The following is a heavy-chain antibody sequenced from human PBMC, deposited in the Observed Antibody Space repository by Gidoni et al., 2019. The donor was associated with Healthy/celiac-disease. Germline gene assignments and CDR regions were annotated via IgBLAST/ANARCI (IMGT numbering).Heavy chain of an antibody. CDR2: IYPGDSDT. Sequence: EVQLVQSGAEVKKPGESLKISCKGSGYSFTSYWIGWVRQMPGKGLECMGIIYPGDSDTRYSPSFQGQVTISADKSISTAYLQWSSLKASDTAMYYCARLVGYDGYYYYYGMDVWGQGTTVTVSS. J-gene: IGHJ6*02. CDR1: GYSFTSYW. V-gene: IGHV5-51*01. D-gene: IGHD5-12*01. CDR3: ARLVGYDGYYYYYGMDV.